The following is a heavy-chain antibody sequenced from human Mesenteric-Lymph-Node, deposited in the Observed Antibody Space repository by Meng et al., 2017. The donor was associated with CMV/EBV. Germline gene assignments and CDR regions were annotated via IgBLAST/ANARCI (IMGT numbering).Heavy chain of an antibody. J-gene: IGHJ4*02. CDR1: GGCVSSGSYY. Sequence: VSGGCVSSGSYYWSWIRQPPGKGLEWIGYIYYSGSTNYNPSLKSRVTISVDTSKNQFSLKLSSVTAADTAVYYCARDVGFGELNFDYWGQGTLVTVSS. CDR2: IYYSGST. V-gene: IGHV4-61*01. CDR3: ARDVGFGELNFDY. D-gene: IGHD3-10*01.